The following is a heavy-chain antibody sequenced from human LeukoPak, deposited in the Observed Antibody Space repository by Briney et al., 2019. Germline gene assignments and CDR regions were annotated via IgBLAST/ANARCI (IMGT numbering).Heavy chain of an antibody. J-gene: IGHJ6*02. CDR1: GGSISSYY. Sequence: SETLSPTCTVSGGSISSYYWSWIRQPPGKGLEWIGYIYYSGSTNYNPSLKSRVTISVDTSKNQFSLKLSSVTAADTAVYYCARDNWNYGSSMDVWGQGTTVTVSS. CDR3: ARDNWNYGSSMDV. D-gene: IGHD1-7*01. V-gene: IGHV4-59*01. CDR2: IYYSGST.